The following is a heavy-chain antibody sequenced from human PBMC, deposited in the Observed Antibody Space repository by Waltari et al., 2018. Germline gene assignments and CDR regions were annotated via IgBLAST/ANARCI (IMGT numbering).Heavy chain of an antibody. CDR2: FDPADGAK. Sequence: QVQLVQSGAEVKKPGASVKVSCKVSGYTLTELSMHWVRQAPGKGLEWMGGFDPADGAKIYAQKFQCRVTMTEDTATDTAYMELSSLRSEDTAVYYCATQRGGAYCGGDCYSPFDYWGQGTLVTVSS. CDR3: ATQRGGAYCGGDCYSPFDY. D-gene: IGHD2-21*01. CDR1: GYTLTELS. V-gene: IGHV1-24*01. J-gene: IGHJ4*02.